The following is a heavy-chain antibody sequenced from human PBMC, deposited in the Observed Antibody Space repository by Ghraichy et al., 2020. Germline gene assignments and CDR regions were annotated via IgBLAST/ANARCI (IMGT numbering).Heavy chain of an antibody. CDR2: MTSNGGET. CDR1: GFTFSSYA. V-gene: IGHV3-23*01. D-gene: IGHD2-2*02. J-gene: IGHJ4*02. CDR3: SKGGTDRCYSSDDC. Sequence: GESLNISCAASGFTFSSYAMSWVRQAPGKGLEWVSSMTSNGGETFYTDSVKGRFTISRDNSRNTLYLQMNSLRVEDTAVYYWSKGGTDRCYSSDDCWGQGTLVTVSS.